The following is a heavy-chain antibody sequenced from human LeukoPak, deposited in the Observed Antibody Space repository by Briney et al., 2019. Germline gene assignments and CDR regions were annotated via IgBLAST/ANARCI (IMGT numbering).Heavy chain of an antibody. CDR3: AKEGRQQPRRGTCYYYYYYMDV. CDR2: IKSKTDGGTT. V-gene: IGHV3-15*01. CDR1: GFTFSNAW. J-gene: IGHJ6*03. Sequence: GGSLRLSCAASGFTFSNAWMSWVRQAPGKGLEWVGRIKSKTDGGTTGYAAPVKGRFTISRDDSKNTLYLQMNSLRAEDTAVYYCAKEGRQQPRRGTCYYYYYYMDVWGKGTTVTVSS. D-gene: IGHD6-13*01.